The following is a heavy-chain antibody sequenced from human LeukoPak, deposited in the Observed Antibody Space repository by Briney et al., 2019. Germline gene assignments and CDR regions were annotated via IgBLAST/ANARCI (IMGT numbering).Heavy chain of an antibody. D-gene: IGHD3-16*02. CDR1: GFTFSTYE. Sequence: GGSLRLSCAASGFTFSTYEMNWVRQAPGKGLEWVSYIGSSGRTVYYADSVKGRFTISRDNAKNSLYLQMISLRAEDTALYYCARVEGFIDYWGQGTLVTVSS. V-gene: IGHV3-48*03. CDR3: ARVEGFIDY. CDR2: IGSSGRTV. J-gene: IGHJ4*02.